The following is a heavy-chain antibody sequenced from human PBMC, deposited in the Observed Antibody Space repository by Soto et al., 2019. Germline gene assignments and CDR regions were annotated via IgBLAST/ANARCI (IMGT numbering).Heavy chain of an antibody. CDR1: GFTFSSYG. D-gene: IGHD3-10*01. CDR2: IWYDGSNK. V-gene: IGHV3-33*01. CDR3: AREEIRFGENIGVYYYYHGMDV. J-gene: IGHJ6*02. Sequence: PGGSLRLSCAASGFTFSSYGMHWVRQAPGKGLEWVAVIWYDGSNKYYADSVKGRFTISRDNSKNTLYLQMNSLRAEDTAVYYCAREEIRFGENIGVYYYYHGMDVWGQGTTVTVSS.